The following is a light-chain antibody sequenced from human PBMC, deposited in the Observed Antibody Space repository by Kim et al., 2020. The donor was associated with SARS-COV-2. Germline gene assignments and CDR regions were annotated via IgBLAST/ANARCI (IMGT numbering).Light chain of an antibody. Sequence: GKTARITWGGTSIGSKSVRCYQQKPGQAPVLVINYDSDRPSGIPERFSGSNSGNTATLTISRVEAGDEADYYCQVWDSSSDHRVVFGGGTQLTVL. J-gene: IGLJ2*01. CDR3: QVWDSSSDHRVV. CDR2: YDS. V-gene: IGLV3-21*04. CDR1: SIGSKS.